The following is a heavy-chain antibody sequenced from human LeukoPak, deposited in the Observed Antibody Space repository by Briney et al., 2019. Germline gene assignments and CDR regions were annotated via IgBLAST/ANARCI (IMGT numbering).Heavy chain of an antibody. J-gene: IGHJ4*02. Sequence: SETLSLTCTVSGGSISSDSHYWGGIRQTPGKGLEWIGSIHYSGNTYNNPSLKSRVTLSVDTSKSQFSLKLSSVTAADTAMYYCARHLYSESYYFWGPGTPVTVSS. D-gene: IGHD1-26*01. CDR1: GGSISSDSHY. CDR2: IHYSGNT. CDR3: ARHLYSESYYF. V-gene: IGHV4-39*01.